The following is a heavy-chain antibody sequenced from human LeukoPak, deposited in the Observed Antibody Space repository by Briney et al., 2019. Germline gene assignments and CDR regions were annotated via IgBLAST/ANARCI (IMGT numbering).Heavy chain of an antibody. J-gene: IGHJ4*02. V-gene: IGHV1-2*02. CDR3: VRDPATVTIGSCFDS. D-gene: IGHD4-17*01. CDR2: INPNSGGT. CDR1: GYTFTGYY. Sequence: ASVKVSCKASGYTFTGYYMHWVRQAPGQGLEWMGWINPNSGGTNYAQKFQGRVTLTTDTPTNTAYMELTRLRPDDTAIYYCVRDPATVTIGSCFDSWGQGTLVTVSS.